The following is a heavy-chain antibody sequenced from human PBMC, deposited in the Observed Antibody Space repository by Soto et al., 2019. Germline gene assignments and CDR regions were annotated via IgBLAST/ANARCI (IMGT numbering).Heavy chain of an antibody. CDR3: ARGDATLTTAENYYGMDV. Sequence: PGGSLRLSCAASGFTFSSYAMHWVRQAPGKGLEWVAVISYDGSNKYYADSVKGRFTISRDNSKNTLYLQMNSLRAEDTAVYYCARGDATLTTAENYYGMDVWGLGTTVTVSS. V-gene: IGHV3-30-3*01. CDR1: GFTFSSYA. J-gene: IGHJ6*02. D-gene: IGHD4-4*01. CDR2: ISYDGSNK.